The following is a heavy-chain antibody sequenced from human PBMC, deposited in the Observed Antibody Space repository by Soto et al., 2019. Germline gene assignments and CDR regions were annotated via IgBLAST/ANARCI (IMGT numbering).Heavy chain of an antibody. CDR2: IYYSGST. J-gene: IGHJ5*02. CDR1: GGSISSGGYY. V-gene: IGHV4-31*03. D-gene: IGHD1-1*01. Sequence: QVQLQESGPGLVKPSQTLSLTCTVSGGSISSGGYYWSWIRQHPGKGLEWIGYIYYSGSTYYNPYLKSRVTISVDTSKNQFSLKLSSVTAADTAVYYCARVSSLEPLNWFDPWGQGTLVTVSS. CDR3: ARVSSLEPLNWFDP.